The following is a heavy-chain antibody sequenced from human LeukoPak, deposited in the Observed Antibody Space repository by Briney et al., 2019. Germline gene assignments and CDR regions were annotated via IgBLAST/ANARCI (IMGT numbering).Heavy chain of an antibody. V-gene: IGHV3-53*01. J-gene: IGHJ3*02. CDR1: GFTVSSIH. CDR2: TYTGGNS. D-gene: IGHD3-22*01. Sequence: PGGSLRLSCAASGFTVSSIHMVWVRQAPGKGLGWVSVTYTGGNSYYADSVKGRFIISRDISKNTLYLQMNSLRAEDLALYYCARGGRGSAAVVAPRSFDIWGQGTMVTVSS. CDR3: ARGGRGSAAVVAPRSFDI.